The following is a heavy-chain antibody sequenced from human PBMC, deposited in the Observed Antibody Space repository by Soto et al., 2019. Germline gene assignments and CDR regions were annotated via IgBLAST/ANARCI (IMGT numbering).Heavy chain of an antibody. D-gene: IGHD3-10*01. CDR1: SGPSKSHN. CDR2: VYDTWST. J-gene: IGHJ6*01. V-gene: IGHV4-59*08. CDR3: VRQGIGFLHGHVHV. Sequence: QVQVQQSGPGLVKPSETLSLTCTVSSGPSKSHNWGWIRQPPGRGLEWIGYVYDTWSTSYNPSLKSRVTVSADPSTNRISLTLRFVTAADTAVYYCVRQGIGFLHGHVHVSGPGTKVIVAS.